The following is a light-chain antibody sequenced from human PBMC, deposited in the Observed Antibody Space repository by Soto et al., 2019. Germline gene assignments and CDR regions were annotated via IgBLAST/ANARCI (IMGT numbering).Light chain of an antibody. CDR1: QSVSSY. CDR3: QRYNNWPLT. V-gene: IGKV3D-15*01. J-gene: IGKJ4*01. CDR2: DAS. Sequence: EIVVAQSPCTLTVSPQEIATFSSMASQSVSSYLAWYQQKPGQAPRLLIYDASNRATGIPARFSGSRSGTEFTLTINSLQSEDFAVYYCQRYNNWPLTFGGGTKVDI.